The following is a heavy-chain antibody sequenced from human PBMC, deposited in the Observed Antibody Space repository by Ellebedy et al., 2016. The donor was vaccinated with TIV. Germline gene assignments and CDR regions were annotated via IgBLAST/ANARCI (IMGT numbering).Heavy chain of an antibody. Sequence: GESLKISXVASGFTFRSHGIYWVRQAPGKGLEWVAVISSDGSNKYYADSVKGRFTIFRDNSKNTLYLQMNSLRTDDMAVYYCARGGSSGSSDYWGQGTLVTVSS. CDR2: ISSDGSNK. V-gene: IGHV3-30*03. D-gene: IGHD3-10*01. CDR1: GFTFRSHG. CDR3: ARGGSSGSSDY. J-gene: IGHJ4*02.